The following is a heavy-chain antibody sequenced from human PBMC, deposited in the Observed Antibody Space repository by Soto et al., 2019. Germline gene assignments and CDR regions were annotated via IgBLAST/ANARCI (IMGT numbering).Heavy chain of an antibody. CDR2: ISAYNGNT. D-gene: IGHD1-26*01. CDR3: ARDNIVGATSAFDY. V-gene: IGHV1-18*01. J-gene: IGHJ4*02. CDR1: GYTFTSYG. Sequence: ASVKVSCKASGYTFTSYGISWVRQAPGQGLEWMGWISAYNGNTNYAQKLQGRVTMTTDTSTSTAYMELRSLRYDDTAVYYCARDNIVGATSAFDYWGQGTLVTVSS.